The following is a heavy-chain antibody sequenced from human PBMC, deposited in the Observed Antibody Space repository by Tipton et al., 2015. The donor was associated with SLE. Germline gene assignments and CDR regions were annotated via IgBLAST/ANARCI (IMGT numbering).Heavy chain of an antibody. CDR1: GGSFSGYY. V-gene: IGHV4-34*01. CDR2: INHSGGT. J-gene: IGHJ4*02. D-gene: IGHD5-24*01. CDR3: ARAEMATIAYFDY. Sequence: TLSLTCAVYGGSFSGYYWSWIRQPPGKGLEWIGEINHSGGTNYNPSLKSRVTISVDTSKNQFSLKLSSVTAADTAVYYCARAEMATIAYFDYWGQGTLVTVSS.